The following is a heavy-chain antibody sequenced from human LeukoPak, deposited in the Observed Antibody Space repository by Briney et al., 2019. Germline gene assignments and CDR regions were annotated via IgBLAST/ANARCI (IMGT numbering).Heavy chain of an antibody. V-gene: IGHV3-49*04. CDR3: TVEYSSSSWPIDY. Sequence: GGSLRLSCTASGFTFGDYAMSWVRQAPGKGLEWVGFIRSKAYGGTTEYAASVKGRFTISRDNSKSIAYLQMNSLKTEDTAVYYCTVEYSSSSWPIDYWGQGTLVTVSS. CDR2: IRSKAYGGTT. D-gene: IGHD6-6*01. J-gene: IGHJ4*02. CDR1: GFTFGDYA.